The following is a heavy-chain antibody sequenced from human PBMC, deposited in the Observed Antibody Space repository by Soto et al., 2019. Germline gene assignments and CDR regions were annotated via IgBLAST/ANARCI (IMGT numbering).Heavy chain of an antibody. Sequence: QVQLQQWGAGLLKPSETLSLTCAVYGVSFSHYYWSWIRQPPGKGLEWIGEIHPSGSTNYNPSLMSRVTXXVXXSKNQFSLEVSSVTAADTAVYYCARGTDAYKTGNYWGQGTLVTVSS. CDR2: IHPSGST. CDR1: GVSFSHYY. J-gene: IGHJ4*02. D-gene: IGHD1-1*01. V-gene: IGHV4-34*01. CDR3: ARGTDAYKTGNY.